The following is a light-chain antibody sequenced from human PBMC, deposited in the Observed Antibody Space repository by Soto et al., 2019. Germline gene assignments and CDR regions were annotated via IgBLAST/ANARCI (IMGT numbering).Light chain of an antibody. CDR3: QQYNNYSLT. J-gene: IGKJ4*01. CDR1: ETISSW. V-gene: IGKV1-5*01. CDR2: DAS. Sequence: ESQISRSPSPXAGXXGYXFATACLASETISSWLAWYQQKEGKAPKLLMYDASTLESGVPPRFSGSGSGTDFTLTISSLQPDDFATYYCQQYNNYSLTFGGGTKMDIK.